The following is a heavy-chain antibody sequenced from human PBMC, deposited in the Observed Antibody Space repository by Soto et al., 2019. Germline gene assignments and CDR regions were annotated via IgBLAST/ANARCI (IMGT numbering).Heavy chain of an antibody. V-gene: IGHV4-59*01. Sequence: SETLSLTCTVSNGSLSSNSWRWIRQSPGKGLEWIGNIYYSGSTNYNPSLKSRVTMSVDTSKNQCTLKLSSVTAADTGVYFCSRSFMVPVDFFDYWGQGTLVTVSS. CDR2: IYYSGST. CDR3: SRSFMVPVDFFDY. D-gene: IGHD3-10*01. J-gene: IGHJ4*02. CDR1: NGSLSSNS.